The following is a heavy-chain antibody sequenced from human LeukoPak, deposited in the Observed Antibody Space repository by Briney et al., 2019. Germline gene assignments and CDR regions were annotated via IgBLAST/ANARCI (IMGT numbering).Heavy chain of an antibody. V-gene: IGHV3-53*01. D-gene: IGHD6-13*01. CDR3: ASYSSLDY. Sequence: GGSLRLSCAASGFTVSSNYMSWVRQTPGKGLEWVSLIYSGGSTYYADSVKGRFTISRDNSKNTLYLQMNSLRAEDTAVYYCASYSSLDYWGQGTLVTVSS. CDR2: IYSGGST. CDR1: GFTVSSNY. J-gene: IGHJ4*02.